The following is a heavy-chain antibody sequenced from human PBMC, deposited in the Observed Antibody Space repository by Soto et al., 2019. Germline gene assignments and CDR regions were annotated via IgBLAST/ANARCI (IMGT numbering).Heavy chain of an antibody. Sequence: SVKVSCKASGGTFSSYAISWVRQAPGQGLEWMGGIIPIFGTANYAQKFQGRVTITADESTSTAYMELSSLRSEDTAVYYCAKRPLLGPSIAARQSYNWFDPWGQGTLVTVS. V-gene: IGHV1-69*13. CDR3: AKRPLLGPSIAARQSYNWFDP. D-gene: IGHD6-6*01. CDR1: GGTFSSYA. J-gene: IGHJ5*02. CDR2: IIPIFGTA.